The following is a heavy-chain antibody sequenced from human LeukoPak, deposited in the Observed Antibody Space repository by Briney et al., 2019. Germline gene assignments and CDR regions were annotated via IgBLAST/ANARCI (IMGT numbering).Heavy chain of an antibody. Sequence: ASVKVSCRASGYTFTGYYMHWVRQAPGQGLEWVGWINPNSGGTEFAQKFQGKVTMTRDTSISTAYMDLTSLRSDDTAVYYCARGTTVAGTGPLMNYWGQGTLVAVSS. D-gene: IGHD6-19*01. V-gene: IGHV1-2*02. CDR1: GYTFTGYY. CDR2: INPNSGGT. J-gene: IGHJ4*02. CDR3: ARGTTVAGTGPLMNY.